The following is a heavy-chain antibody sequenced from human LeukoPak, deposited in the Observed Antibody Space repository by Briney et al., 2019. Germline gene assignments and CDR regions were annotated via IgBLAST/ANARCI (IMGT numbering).Heavy chain of an antibody. CDR3: ARDGYDFWSGYAVFGY. J-gene: IGHJ4*02. CDR1: GYTFTGYY. Sequence: ASVKVSCKASGYTFTGYYMHWVRQAPGQGLEWMGRINPNSGGTNYAQKFQGRVTMTRDTSISTAYMELSRLRSDDTAVYYCARDGYDFWSGYAVFGYWGQGTLVTVSS. V-gene: IGHV1-2*06. CDR2: INPNSGGT. D-gene: IGHD3-3*01.